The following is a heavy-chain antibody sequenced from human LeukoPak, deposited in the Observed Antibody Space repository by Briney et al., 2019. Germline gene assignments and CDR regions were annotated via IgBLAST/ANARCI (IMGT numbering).Heavy chain of an antibody. CDR1: GGSISSGGYS. V-gene: IGHV4-30-2*01. D-gene: IGHD5-18*01. CDR2: IYHSGST. J-gene: IGHJ4*02. CDR3: ARGDTAMATGSDY. Sequence: PSETLSLTCAVSGGSISSGGYSWSWIRQPPGKGLEWIGYIYHSGSTYYNPSLKSRVTISVDRSKNQFSLKLSSVTAADTAVYYCARGDTAMATGSDYWGQGTLVTVSS.